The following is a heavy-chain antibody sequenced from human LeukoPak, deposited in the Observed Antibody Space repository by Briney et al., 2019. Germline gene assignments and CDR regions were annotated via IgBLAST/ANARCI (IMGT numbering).Heavy chain of an antibody. V-gene: IGHV3-9*01. Sequence: PGRSLRLSCAASGFTFDGFAMHWVRQAPGKGLEWVSGITWNSDSTVYADSVKGRFTISRDNAKNSLYLQMNSLRAEDTALYYCAKDPLQYYDFWSGYYDYWGQGTLVTVSS. J-gene: IGHJ4*02. CDR2: ITWNSDST. CDR3: AKDPLQYYDFWSGYYDY. CDR1: GFTFDGFA. D-gene: IGHD3-3*01.